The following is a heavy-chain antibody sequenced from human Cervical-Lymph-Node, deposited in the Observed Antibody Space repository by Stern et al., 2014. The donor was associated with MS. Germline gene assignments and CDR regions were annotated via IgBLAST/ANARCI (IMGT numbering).Heavy chain of an antibody. Sequence: EVQLVQSGGGLVQPGRSLRLSCATSGFSSDDYAMHWVRQAPGKGLEWVSGISWNSDNLGYADSVKGRFTISRDNAQNSLYLQMHSLRTEDTALYYCAPSRFPFYGMDVWGQGTTVTVSS. CDR2: ISWNSDNL. CDR3: APSRFPFYGMDV. J-gene: IGHJ6*02. D-gene: IGHD2-2*01. V-gene: IGHV3-9*02. CDR1: GFSSDDYA.